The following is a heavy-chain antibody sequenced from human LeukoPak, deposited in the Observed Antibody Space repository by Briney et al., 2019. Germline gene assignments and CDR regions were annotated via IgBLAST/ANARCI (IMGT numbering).Heavy chain of an antibody. CDR3: ASGGRYYDISGYSDF. CDR1: GFTLSNYW. Sequence: GGSLRLSCAASGFTLSNYWMIHWVRQVPGKGLQWVSRINNDGNLKTDGRDTGYADSVKGRFTISRDNAKNTLYLHMNSLRIEDTAVYFCASGGRYYDISGYSDFWGQGTLVTVSS. CDR2: INNDGNLKTDGRDT. J-gene: IGHJ4*02. V-gene: IGHV3-74*01. D-gene: IGHD3-22*01.